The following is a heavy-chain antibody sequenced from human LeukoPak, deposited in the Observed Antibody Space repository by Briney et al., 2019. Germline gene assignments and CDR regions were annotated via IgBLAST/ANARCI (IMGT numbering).Heavy chain of an antibody. J-gene: IGHJ3*02. Sequence: GGSLRLSCAASGFTFSSYAMPWVRQAPGKGLEWVAVISYDGSNKYYADSVKGRFTISRDNSKNALYLQMNSLRAEDTAVYYCARGRYFDWLSDDAFDIWGQGTMVTVSS. D-gene: IGHD3-9*01. CDR3: ARGRYFDWLSDDAFDI. CDR1: GFTFSSYA. V-gene: IGHV3-30-3*01. CDR2: ISYDGSNK.